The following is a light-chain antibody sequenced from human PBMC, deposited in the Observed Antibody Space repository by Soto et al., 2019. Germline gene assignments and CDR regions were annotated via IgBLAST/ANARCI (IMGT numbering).Light chain of an antibody. Sequence: QSVLTQPASVSGSPGQSITISCTGTSRDVGGYNYVSWYQHHPGKAPKLIIYDVTNRPSGVSNSFSGSKSGNTASLTISGLQPEDEADYYCSSYTTSNTRQIVFGTGTKVTVL. V-gene: IGLV2-14*03. CDR1: SRDVGGYNY. CDR3: SSYTTSNTRQIV. J-gene: IGLJ1*01. CDR2: DVT.